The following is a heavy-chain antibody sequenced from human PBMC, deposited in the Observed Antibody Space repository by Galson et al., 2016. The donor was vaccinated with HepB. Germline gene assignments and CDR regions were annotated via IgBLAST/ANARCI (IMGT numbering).Heavy chain of an antibody. CDR1: GDSVSSNSAA. CDR3: ARGTRAYFDY. D-gene: IGHD1-1*01. Sequence: CAISGDSVSSNSAAWNWIRQSPPRGLEWLGRTYYRSKWYNDYAVSVKSRITINPDTSKNQFSLQLNSVTPEDTAVYYCARGTRAYFDYWGQGTLVTVSS. CDR2: TYYRSKWYN. V-gene: IGHV6-1*01. J-gene: IGHJ4*02.